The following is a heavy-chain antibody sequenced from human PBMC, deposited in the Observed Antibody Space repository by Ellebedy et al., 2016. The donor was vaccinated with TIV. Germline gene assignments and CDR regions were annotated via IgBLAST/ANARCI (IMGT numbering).Heavy chain of an antibody. CDR1: GDTVSSKVAA. J-gene: IGHJ4*02. CDR3: ARHRGNNGWFNFDS. CDR2: TYYRSKLSY. V-gene: IGHV6-1*01. D-gene: IGHD6-19*01. Sequence: SETLSLXXAISGDTVSSKVAAWNWIRQSPSRGLEWLGRTYYRSKLSYDYAASVRSRITINVDTSRNQFSLKLTSVTAADTAVYYCARHRGNNGWFNFDSWGQGTLVTVSS.